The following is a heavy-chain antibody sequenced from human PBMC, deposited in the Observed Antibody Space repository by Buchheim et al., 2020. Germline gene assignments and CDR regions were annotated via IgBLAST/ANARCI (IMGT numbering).Heavy chain of an antibody. J-gene: IGHJ4*02. CDR1: GGSISSGSYY. CDR2: IYTSGST. Sequence: QVQLQESGPGLVKPSQTLSLTCTVSGGSISSGSYYWSWIRQPAGKGLEWIGRIYTSGSTNYNPSLKSRVTISVDTSKNQFSLKLSSVTAADTAVYYCARVGYSSGWFFDYWGQGTL. D-gene: IGHD6-19*01. V-gene: IGHV4-61*02. CDR3: ARVGYSSGWFFDY.